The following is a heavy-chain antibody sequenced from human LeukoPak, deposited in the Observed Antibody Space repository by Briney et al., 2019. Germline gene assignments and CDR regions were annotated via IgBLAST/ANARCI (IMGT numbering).Heavy chain of an antibody. CDR2: IYYSGST. D-gene: IGHD6-19*01. J-gene: IGHJ4*02. Sequence: SETLSLTCTVSGGSISSSSYYWGWIRQPPGKGLEWIGSIYYSGSTYYNPSLKSRATISVDTPKNQFSLKLSSVTAADTAVYYCARHKRPARYSSGWYMDYWGQGTLVTVSS. V-gene: IGHV4-39*01. CDR1: GGSISSSSYY. CDR3: ARHKRPARYSSGWYMDY.